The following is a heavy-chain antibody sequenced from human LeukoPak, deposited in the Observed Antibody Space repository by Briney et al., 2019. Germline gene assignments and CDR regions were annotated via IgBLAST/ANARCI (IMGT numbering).Heavy chain of an antibody. J-gene: IGHJ4*02. D-gene: IGHD3-10*01. V-gene: IGHV3-30*03. CDR2: ITYDGYCK. CDR1: GFTFTSYG. Sequence: PGTSRRLSCAASGFTFTSYGMHWVRQAPGKGLEWVALITYDGYCKYYSDSVKGRFTISSDTSKNTMYLQMNSLRAEDTAVYYCARDLSPVVRASPMGYWGQGTLVTVSS. CDR3: ARDLSPVVRASPMGY.